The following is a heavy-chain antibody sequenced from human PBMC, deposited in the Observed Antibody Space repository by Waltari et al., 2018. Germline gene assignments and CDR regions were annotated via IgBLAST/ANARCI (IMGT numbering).Heavy chain of an antibody. CDR3: ARAGTTFGGVIVSLGWFDP. CDR2: INHSGST. CDR1: GGSFSGYY. D-gene: IGHD3-16*02. Sequence: QVQLQQWGAGLLKPSETLSLTCAVYGGSFSGYYWSWIRQPPGTGLEWIGEINHSGSTNYNPSLKSRVTISVDTSKNQFSLKLSSVTAADTAVYYCARAGTTFGGVIVSLGWFDPWGQGTLVTVSS. J-gene: IGHJ5*02. V-gene: IGHV4-34*01.